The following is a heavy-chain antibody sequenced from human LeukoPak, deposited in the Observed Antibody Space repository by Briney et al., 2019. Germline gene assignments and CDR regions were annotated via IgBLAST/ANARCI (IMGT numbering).Heavy chain of an antibody. V-gene: IGHV3-30*02. CDR2: IRYDGSNK. CDR1: GFTFSSFG. J-gene: IGHJ5*02. CDR3: AKDRTSVIQVNYYDSSGYPQFDP. D-gene: IGHD3-22*01. Sequence: GGSLRLSCAASGFTFSSFGIHWVRQAPGKGLEWVAFIRYDGSNKYYADSVKGRFTISRDNSKNTLYLQMNSLRAEDTAVYYCAKDRTSVIQVNYYDSSGYPQFDPWGQGTLVTVSS.